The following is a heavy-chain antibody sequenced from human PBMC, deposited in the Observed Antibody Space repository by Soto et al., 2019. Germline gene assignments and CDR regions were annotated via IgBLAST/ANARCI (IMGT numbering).Heavy chain of an antibody. CDR2: ISSSSSYI. V-gene: IGHV3-21*01. Sequence: GGSLRLSCAASGFTFSSYIMNWVRQAPGKGLEWVSSISSSSSYIYYADSVKGRFTISRDNAKNSLYLQMNSLRAEDTAVYYCASGSGHSGYAGYWGQGTMVTV. D-gene: IGHD5-12*01. J-gene: IGHJ4*02. CDR3: ASGSGHSGYAGY. CDR1: GFTFSSYI.